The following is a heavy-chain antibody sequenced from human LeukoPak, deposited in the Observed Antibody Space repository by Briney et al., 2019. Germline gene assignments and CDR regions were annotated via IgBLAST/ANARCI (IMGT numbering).Heavy chain of an antibody. CDR2: VYYSGRT. J-gene: IGHJ3*01. CDR3: VREASTNYYDSSSYYGQTEVLDV. Sequence: NPTETLSLTCAVSGSSVRSDNYYWNWIRQPPGKGLEWVGNVYYSGRTNYNPSLKSRVTISIDTSKNQFSLELSSVTAADTAVYYCVREASTNYYDSSSYYGQTEVLDVWGQGTMVTVSS. D-gene: IGHD3-22*01. CDR1: GSSVRSDNYY. V-gene: IGHV4-61*01.